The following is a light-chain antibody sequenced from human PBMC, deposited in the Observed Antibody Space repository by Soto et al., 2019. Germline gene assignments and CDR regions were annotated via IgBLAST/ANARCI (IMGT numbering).Light chain of an antibody. V-gene: IGKV3-15*01. J-gene: IGKJ2*01. CDR1: QSVSSN. Sequence: EIVMTQSPATLSVSPGERATLSCRASQSVSSNLAWYQQKPGQSPRLLIYGASTRATGIPARFSSSGSGTEFTLTISSLQSEDFSVYYCQQYNNWQYTFGQWTKLEIK. CDR2: GAS. CDR3: QQYNNWQYT.